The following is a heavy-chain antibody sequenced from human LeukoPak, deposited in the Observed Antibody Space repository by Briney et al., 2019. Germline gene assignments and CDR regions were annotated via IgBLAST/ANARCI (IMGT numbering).Heavy chain of an antibody. CDR2: IDWSGEAS. CDR3: ARDLSATWYSLAY. Sequence: PGGSLRLSCVGAGFNNADYGMSWVRQAPGKELEWVSGIDWSGEASEYADSVKGRFTISRDNAKNSLYLQMNTLRPEDTGLYYCARDLSATWYSLAYWGQGTLVTVSS. CDR1: GFNNADYG. D-gene: IGHD2-15*01. J-gene: IGHJ4*02. V-gene: IGHV3-20*04.